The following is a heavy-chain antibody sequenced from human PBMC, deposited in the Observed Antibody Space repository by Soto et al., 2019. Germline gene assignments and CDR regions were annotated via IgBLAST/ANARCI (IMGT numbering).Heavy chain of an antibody. D-gene: IGHD3-9*01. V-gene: IGHV5-51*01. CDR1: GYTFSDYW. J-gene: IGHJ5*02. Sequence: LKISCEGSGYTFSDYWIAWVRRMPGKGLEWMGIIYPGDSDTRYSPSFQGQVTISADKSINTAYLQWSSLKASDSAIYYCARLPVLRYFDWTHWFDPWGQGTLVTVSS. CDR3: ARLPVLRYFDWTHWFDP. CDR2: IYPGDSDT.